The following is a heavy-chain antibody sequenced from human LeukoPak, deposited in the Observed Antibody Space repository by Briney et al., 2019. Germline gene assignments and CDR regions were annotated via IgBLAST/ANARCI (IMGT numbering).Heavy chain of an antibody. CDR1: GGTFSSYA. J-gene: IGHJ4*02. CDR2: IIPIFGTA. V-gene: IGHV1-69*13. CDR3: ARWDSSGYYY. D-gene: IGHD3-22*01. Sequence: ASVKVSCKASGGTFSSYAISWVRQAPGQGPEWMGGIIPIFGTANYAQKFQGRVTITADESTSTAYMELSSLRSEDTAVYYCARWDSSGYYYWGQGTLVTVSS.